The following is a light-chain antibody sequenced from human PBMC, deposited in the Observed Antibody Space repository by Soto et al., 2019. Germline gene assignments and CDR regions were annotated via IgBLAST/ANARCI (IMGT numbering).Light chain of an antibody. J-gene: IGKJ2*01. CDR3: QHSTSYPDR. Sequence: SLSTVSLYIKDRVTMTCRASQAIRSWFGWYQQKPGKAPKLLIYTASTLQSGVPSRFRGSGSGTEFTLTISSLQADDFARYYCQHSTSYPDRFG. V-gene: IGKV1-5*03. CDR2: TAS. CDR1: QAIRSW.